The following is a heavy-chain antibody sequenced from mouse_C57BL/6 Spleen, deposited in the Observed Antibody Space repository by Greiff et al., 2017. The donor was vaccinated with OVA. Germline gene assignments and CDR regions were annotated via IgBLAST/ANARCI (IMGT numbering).Heavy chain of an antibody. J-gene: IGHJ2*01. V-gene: IGHV1-26*01. CDR1: GYTFTDYY. Sequence: EVQLQQSGPELVKPGASVKISCKASGYTFTDYYMNWVKQSHGKSLEWIGDINPNNGGTSYNQKFKGKATLTVDKSSSTAYMELRSLTSEDSAVYYCARPYYVDYWGQGTTLTVSS. CDR2: INPNNGGT. CDR3: ARPYYVDY.